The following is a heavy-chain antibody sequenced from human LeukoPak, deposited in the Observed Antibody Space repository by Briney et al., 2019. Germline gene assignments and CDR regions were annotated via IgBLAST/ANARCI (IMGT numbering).Heavy chain of an antibody. J-gene: IGHJ4*02. CDR3: ARSLRSSRITMVRENYYFDY. D-gene: IGHD3-10*01. CDR1: GSSISSYY. V-gene: IGHV4-59*01. Sequence: SETLSLTCTVSGSSISSYYWSWIRQPPGKGLEWIGYIYYSGSTNYNPSLKSRVTISVDTFKNQFSLKLSSVTAADTAVYYCARSLRSSRITMVRENYYFDYWGQGTLVTVSS. CDR2: IYYSGST.